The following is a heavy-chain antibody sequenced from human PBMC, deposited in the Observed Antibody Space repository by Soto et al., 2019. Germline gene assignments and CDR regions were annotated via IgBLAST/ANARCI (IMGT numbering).Heavy chain of an antibody. CDR1: GFTLNNYA. CDR3: AREAIVRFLDPFPRPPYYFDY. D-gene: IGHD3-3*01. Sequence: QMQLVESGGGVVQPGTSLRLSCAVSGFTLNNYAMNWVRQAPGKGLEWVAVISSDGSNTYYADSVKGRLTFSRDNSKNTIYMHMNNLRAEDTAVYYCAREAIVRFLDPFPRPPYYFDYWGQGALVTVSS. V-gene: IGHV3-30-3*01. CDR2: ISSDGSNT. J-gene: IGHJ4*02.